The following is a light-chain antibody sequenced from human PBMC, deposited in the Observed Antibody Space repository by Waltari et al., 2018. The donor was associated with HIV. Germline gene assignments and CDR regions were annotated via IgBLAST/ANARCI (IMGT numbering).Light chain of an antibody. CDR1: SSDVGGYNY. V-gene: IGLV2-8*01. J-gene: IGLJ2*01. Sequence: QSALTQPPSASGSPGQSVTISCTGTSSDVGGYNYVSWSQQHPGKAPKLMIYEVSKRPSWVPDRFSGSKSGNTASLTVSGLQAEDEADYYCSSYAGSNTHVVFGGGTKLTVL. CDR2: EVS. CDR3: SSYAGSNTHVV.